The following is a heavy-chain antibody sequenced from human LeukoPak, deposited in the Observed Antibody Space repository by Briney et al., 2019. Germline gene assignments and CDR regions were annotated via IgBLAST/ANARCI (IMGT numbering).Heavy chain of an antibody. CDR2: IYYSGST. V-gene: IGHV4-39*07. Sequence: SETLSLTCTVSGGSISSSSYYWGWIRQPPGKGLEWIGSIYYSGSTYYNPSLKSRVTISVDTSKNQFSLKLSSVAAADTAVYYCGFYYYDSSGPKPTHQFDYWGQGTLVTVSS. D-gene: IGHD3-22*01. J-gene: IGHJ4*02. CDR3: GFYYYDSSGPKPTHQFDY. CDR1: GGSISSSSYY.